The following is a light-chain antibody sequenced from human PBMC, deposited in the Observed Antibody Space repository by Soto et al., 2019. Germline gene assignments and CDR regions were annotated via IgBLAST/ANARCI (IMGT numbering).Light chain of an antibody. CDR2: DAS. J-gene: IGKJ4*01. Sequence: EIVLTQSPGTLSLSPGERATLSCRASQSVSNNYLAWYQQKAGQAPRLLIFDASSRATGTPDRFSGSGSGTDFTLTITRLEPEDFAMYHCQLYGSSSVFGGRTKVEI. CDR1: QSVSNNY. V-gene: IGKV3-20*01. CDR3: QLYGSSSV.